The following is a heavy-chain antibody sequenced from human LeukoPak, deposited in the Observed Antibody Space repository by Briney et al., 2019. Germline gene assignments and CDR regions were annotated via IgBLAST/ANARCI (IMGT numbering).Heavy chain of an antibody. CDR1: GYTFTGYY. D-gene: IGHD3-10*01. CDR3: ARDSITMVRGVMGY. V-gene: IGHV1-2*02. Sequence: ASVKVSCKASGYTFTGYYMHWVRQAPGQGLEWMGWMNPNSGGTNSAQKFQGRVTMTRDTSVNTAYMELRSLRSDDTAVYYCARDSITMVRGVMGYWGQGTPVTVSS. J-gene: IGHJ4*02. CDR2: MNPNSGGT.